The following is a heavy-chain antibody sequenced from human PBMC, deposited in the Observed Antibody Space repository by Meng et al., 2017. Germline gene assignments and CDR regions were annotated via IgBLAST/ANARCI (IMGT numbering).Heavy chain of an antibody. J-gene: IGHJ4*02. CDR2: NNHSGST. CDR3: AGITMSRAGDY. CDR1: GDSFSGYY. D-gene: IGHD3-22*01. Sequence: GQLERWGAGLLKPSGPLSLTCAVYGDSFSGYYWSWIRQHPGKGLEWIGENNHSGSTNYNPSLKSRGTISVDTSKNQFSLKLSSVTAADTAVYYCAGITMSRAGDYWGQGTLVTVSS. V-gene: IGHV4-34*01.